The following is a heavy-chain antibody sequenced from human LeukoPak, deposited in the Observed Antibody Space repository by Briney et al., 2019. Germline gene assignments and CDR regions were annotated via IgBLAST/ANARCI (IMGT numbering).Heavy chain of an antibody. Sequence: PSETLSFTCAVYVGSFSGSYWSWFRRPPGKGLGWIGEINHSGSTNYNPSLKSRVTISVNTSKNQFSLKLSAVTAADTAVYYCARGGAAGTLDYWGQGTLVTVSS. D-gene: IGHD6-13*01. J-gene: IGHJ4*02. CDR1: VGSFSGSY. CDR3: ARGGAAGTLDY. V-gene: IGHV4-34*01. CDR2: INHSGST.